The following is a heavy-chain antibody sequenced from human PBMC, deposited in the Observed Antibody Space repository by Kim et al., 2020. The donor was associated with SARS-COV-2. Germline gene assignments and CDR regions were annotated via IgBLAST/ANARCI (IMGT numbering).Heavy chain of an antibody. CDR1: GFTFSSYA. J-gene: IGHJ6*02. D-gene: IGHD2-2*03. V-gene: IGHV3-23*01. Sequence: GGSLRLSCAASGFTFSSYAMSWVRQAPGKGLEWVSAISGSGGSTYYADSVKGRFTISRDNSKNTLYLQMNSLRAEDTAVYYCAKDKAPGPLDIVSLAFTYRYGMDVWGQGTTVTVSS. CDR2: ISGSGGST. CDR3: AKDKAPGPLDIVSLAFTYRYGMDV.